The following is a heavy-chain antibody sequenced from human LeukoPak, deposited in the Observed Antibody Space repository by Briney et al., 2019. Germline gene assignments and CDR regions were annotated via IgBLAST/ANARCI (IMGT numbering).Heavy chain of an antibody. CDR3: ARVYYDFWSGYYREYGHNWFDP. D-gene: IGHD3-3*01. Sequence: SETLSLTCAVYGGSFSGYYWSWIRQPPGKGLEWIGEINHSGSTNYNPSLKSRVTISVDTSKNQFSLKLSSVTTADTAVYYCARVYYDFWSGYYREYGHNWFDPWGQGTLVTASS. CDR1: GGSFSGYY. J-gene: IGHJ5*02. V-gene: IGHV4-34*01. CDR2: INHSGST.